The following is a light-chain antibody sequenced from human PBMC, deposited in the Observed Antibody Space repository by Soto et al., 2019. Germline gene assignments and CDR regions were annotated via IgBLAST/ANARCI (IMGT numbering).Light chain of an antibody. Sequence: QSALTQPASMSGSPGQSITISCTGTSSDVGGYNYVSWYRQHPGKAPKLMIYDVNNRPSGVSKRFSGSKSGNTAYLTISGLYAEKEADYYCSSHSSSSALVVFGGWTRLTVL. V-gene: IGLV2-14*03. CDR2: DVN. CDR1: SSDVGGYNY. J-gene: IGLJ2*01. CDR3: SSHSSSSALVV.